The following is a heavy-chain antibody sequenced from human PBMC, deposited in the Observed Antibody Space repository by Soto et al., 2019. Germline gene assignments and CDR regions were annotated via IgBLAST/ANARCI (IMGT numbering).Heavy chain of an antibody. J-gene: IGHJ6*02. Sequence: QVQLQESGPGLVKPSETLSLTCTVSGGSVSSGSYYWSWIRQPPGKGLEWIGYIYYSGSTNYNPSLKSRVTISVDTSKNQFSLKLSSVTAADTAVYYCARARGYCSDTTCYPYFYAMDVWGQGTTVTVSS. CDR2: IYYSGST. CDR3: ARARGYCSDTTCYPYFYAMDV. CDR1: GGSVSSGSYY. D-gene: IGHD2-2*01. V-gene: IGHV4-61*01.